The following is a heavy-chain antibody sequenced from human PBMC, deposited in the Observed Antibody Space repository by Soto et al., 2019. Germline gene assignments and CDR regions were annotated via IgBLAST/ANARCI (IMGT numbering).Heavy chain of an antibody. V-gene: IGHV3-30*18. J-gene: IGHJ4*02. Sequence: GGSLRLSCAASGFTFSSYGMHWVRQAPGKGLEWVAVISYYGSNKYYADSLKGRFTISRDNSKNTLYLQMNSLRAEDTAVYYCAKIHGSGSYSYDYWGQGTLVTVSS. CDR3: AKIHGSGSYSYDY. CDR1: GFTFSSYG. CDR2: ISYYGSNK. D-gene: IGHD3-10*01.